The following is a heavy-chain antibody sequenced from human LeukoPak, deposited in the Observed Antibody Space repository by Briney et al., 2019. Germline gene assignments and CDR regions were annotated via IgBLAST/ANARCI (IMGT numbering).Heavy chain of an antibody. CDR1: GGSFSGYY. CDR3: ARDPLGSGYSSSWYFYFDY. D-gene: IGHD6-13*01. CDR2: INHSGST. Sequence: SETLSLTCAVYGGSFSGYYWSWIRQPPGKGLEWIGEINHSGSTNYNPSLKSRVTISVDTSKNQFSLKLSSVTAADTAVYYCARDPLGSGYSSSWYFYFDYWGQGTLVTVSS. J-gene: IGHJ4*02. V-gene: IGHV4-34*01.